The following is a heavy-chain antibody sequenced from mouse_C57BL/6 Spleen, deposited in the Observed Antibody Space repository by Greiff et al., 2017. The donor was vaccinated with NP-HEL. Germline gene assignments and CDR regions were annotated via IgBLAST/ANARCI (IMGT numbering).Heavy chain of an antibody. Sequence: QVQLKESGAELVRPGTSVKVSCKASGYAFTNYLIEWVKQRPGQGLEWIGVINPGSGGTNYNEKFKGKATLTADKSSSTAYMQLSSLTSEDSAVYFCARQGVTTVGGAWFAYWGQGTLVTVSA. V-gene: IGHV1-54*01. CDR1: GYAFTNYL. CDR3: ARQGVTTVGGAWFAY. D-gene: IGHD1-1*01. CDR2: INPGSGGT. J-gene: IGHJ3*01.